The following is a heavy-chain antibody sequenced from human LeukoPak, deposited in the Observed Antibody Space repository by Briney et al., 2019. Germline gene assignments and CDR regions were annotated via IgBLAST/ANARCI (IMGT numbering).Heavy chain of an antibody. D-gene: IGHD3-3*01. Sequence: GGSLRLSCAASGFAFNSYAMSWVRQAPGKGLEWVSSISGSTGNTYYADSVKGRLIISRANSKNTLYQQMNSLSAEDTAVYYCATKGRNYDFWSGSSNFDYWGQGILVTVSS. CDR1: GFAFNSYA. CDR3: ATKGRNYDFWSGSSNFDY. CDR2: ISGSTGNT. V-gene: IGHV3-23*01. J-gene: IGHJ4*02.